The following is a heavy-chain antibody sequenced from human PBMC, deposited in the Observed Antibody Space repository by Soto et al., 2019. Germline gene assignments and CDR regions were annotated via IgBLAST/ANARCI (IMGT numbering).Heavy chain of an antibody. CDR1: GFTLSRFG. CDR3: VRDLITGATYSGTSYDHKDV. D-gene: IGHD1-20*01. J-gene: IGHJ6*01. V-gene: IGHV3-33*01. Sequence: QEQLVESGGGVVQPGRSLRLSCAASGFTLSRFGVHWVRQAPGKGLEWVAVIRHDGSKTSFIDSVKGRFTISRDNHRNEVVLQTDSLRADDTAVYRCVRDLITGATYSGTSYDHKDVWGRGTTVTVSS. CDR2: IRHDGSKT.